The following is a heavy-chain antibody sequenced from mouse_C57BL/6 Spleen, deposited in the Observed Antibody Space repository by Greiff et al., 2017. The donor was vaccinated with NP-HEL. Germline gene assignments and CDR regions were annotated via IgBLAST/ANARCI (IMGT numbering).Heavy chain of an antibody. V-gene: IGHV1-50*01. CDR2: IDPSDSYT. D-gene: IGHD1-1*01. Sequence: VQLQQPGAELVKPGASVKLSCKASGYTFTSYWMQWVKQRPGQGLEWIGEIDPSDSYTNYNQKFKGKATLTVDTSSSTAYMQLSSLTSEDSAVYYCARRDTTVVATVDFDYWGQGTTLTVSS. CDR3: ARRDTTVVATVDFDY. CDR1: GYTFTSYW. J-gene: IGHJ2*01.